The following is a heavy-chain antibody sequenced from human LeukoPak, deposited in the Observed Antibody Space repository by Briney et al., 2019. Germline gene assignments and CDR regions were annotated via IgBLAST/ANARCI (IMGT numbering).Heavy chain of an antibody. D-gene: IGHD2/OR15-2a*01. CDR3: AKLSNY. V-gene: IGHV3-30*18. CDR1: GFTFSSYG. CDR2: ISYDGSNK. J-gene: IGHJ4*02. Sequence: GGSLRLSCAASGFTFSSYGMHWVRQAPGKGLEWVAVISYDGSNKYYADSVKGRFTISRDNSKNTLYLQMNSLRAGDTAVYYCAKLSNYWGQGTLVTVSS.